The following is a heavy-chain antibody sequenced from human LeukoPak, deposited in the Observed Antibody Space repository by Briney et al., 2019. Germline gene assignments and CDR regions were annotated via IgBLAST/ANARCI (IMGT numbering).Heavy chain of an antibody. D-gene: IGHD6-13*01. CDR2: LSDSGATT. CDR1: GFTFSSSA. V-gene: IGHV3-23*01. CDR3: ATPPKQQLADY. Sequence: PGGSLRLSCAASGFTFSSSAMSGVRQTPGKGLEWVAALSDSGATTYYADSVKGRFTISRDNSKNTLYLQMNSLRAEDTAVYYCATPPKQQLADYWGQGTLVTVSS. J-gene: IGHJ4*02.